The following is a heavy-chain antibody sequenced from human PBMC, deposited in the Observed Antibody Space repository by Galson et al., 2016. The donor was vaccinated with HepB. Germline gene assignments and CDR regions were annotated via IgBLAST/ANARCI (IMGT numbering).Heavy chain of an antibody. CDR1: GFTFSSYS. Sequence: SLRLSCAGSGFTFSSYSMNWVRQAPGKGLEWVSYISSSSSAIYFADSVKGRFTISRDNAKNSLYLQMNGLRAEDTAVYYCAANSSGSHGGFDYWGQGTLVTVSS. D-gene: IGHD3-22*01. V-gene: IGHV3-48*04. CDR3: AANSSGSHGGFDY. CDR2: ISSSSSAI. J-gene: IGHJ4*02.